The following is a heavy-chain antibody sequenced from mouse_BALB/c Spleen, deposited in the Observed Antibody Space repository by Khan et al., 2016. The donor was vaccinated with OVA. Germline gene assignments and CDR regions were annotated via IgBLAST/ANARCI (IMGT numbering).Heavy chain of an antibody. CDR3: ARGNYYGYYFDY. CDR1: GYSITSGYA. D-gene: IGHD1-1*01. CDR2: ISYSGVH. J-gene: IGHJ2*01. Sequence: EVQLVESGPGLVKPSQSLSLTCTVTGYSITSGYAWNWIRQFPGNKLEWMGYISYSGVHSYTPSLKSRISITRDTSKNQFFLQLNSVTTEDTATDYCARGNYYGYYFDYWGQGTTLTVSS. V-gene: IGHV3-2*02.